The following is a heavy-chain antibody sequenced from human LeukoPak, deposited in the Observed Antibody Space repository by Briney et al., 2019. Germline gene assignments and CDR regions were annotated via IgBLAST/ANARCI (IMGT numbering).Heavy chain of an antibody. CDR1: GGSISSYY. Sequence: PSETLSLTCTVSGGSISSYYWSWIRQPPGKGLEWIGYIYYSGSTNYNPSLKSRVTMSVDTSKNQFSLKLSSVTAADTAVYYCARVDYYDSSGYYFNNWFDPWGQGTLVTVSS. CDR3: ARVDYYDSSGYYFNNWFDP. CDR2: IYYSGST. J-gene: IGHJ5*02. D-gene: IGHD3-22*01. V-gene: IGHV4-59*01.